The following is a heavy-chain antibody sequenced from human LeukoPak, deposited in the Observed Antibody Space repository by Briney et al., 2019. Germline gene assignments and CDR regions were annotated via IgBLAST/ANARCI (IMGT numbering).Heavy chain of an antibody. D-gene: IGHD6-19*01. V-gene: IGHV3-23*01. J-gene: IGHJ6*02. CDR1: GFNFNIFA. CDR2: IGSNGGST. Sequence: GGSLRLSCAASGFNFNIFAMTWVRQVPGKGLQWVSSIGSNGGSTYYADSVKGRFTVSRDNSKNTLYLQLNSLRAEDTAIYYCAKASGSSGHSFGYGMDVWGQGTTVTVSS. CDR3: AKASGSSGHSFGYGMDV.